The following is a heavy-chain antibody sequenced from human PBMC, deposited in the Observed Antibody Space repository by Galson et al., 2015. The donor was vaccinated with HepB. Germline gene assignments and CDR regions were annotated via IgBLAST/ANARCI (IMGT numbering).Heavy chain of an antibody. Sequence: SVKVSCKASGGTFSRYAISWVRQAPGQGLEWMGGIIPIFGTANYAQKFQGRVTITADESTSTAYMELSSLRSEDTAVYYCARGRPVEMATIYYYMDVWGKGTTVTVSS. D-gene: IGHD5-24*01. V-gene: IGHV1-69*13. J-gene: IGHJ6*03. CDR1: GGTFSRYA. CDR2: IIPIFGTA. CDR3: ARGRPVEMATIYYYMDV.